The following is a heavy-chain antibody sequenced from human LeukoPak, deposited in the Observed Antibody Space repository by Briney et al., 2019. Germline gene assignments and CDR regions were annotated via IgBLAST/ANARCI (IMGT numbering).Heavy chain of an antibody. CDR2: VRSKANSYAT. J-gene: IGHJ4*02. CDR3: TRRKDYGDPFDY. V-gene: IGHV3-73*01. CDR1: GFTFSDST. Sequence: GGSLRLSCAASGFTFSDSTMHWVRQASGEGLEWVGRVRSKANSYATSYAASVKGRFTISRDDSKNTAYLQMNSLKTEDTAVYYCTRRKDYGDPFDYWGQGTLVTVSS. D-gene: IGHD4-17*01.